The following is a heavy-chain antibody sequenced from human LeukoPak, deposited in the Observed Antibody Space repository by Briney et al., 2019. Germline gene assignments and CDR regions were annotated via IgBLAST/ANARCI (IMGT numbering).Heavy chain of an antibody. CDR1: GYSFSNYW. V-gene: IGHV5-51*06. J-gene: IGHJ4*02. CDR3: AIPPGYCGNDCSFDH. Sequence: GESLKISCEGSGYSFSNYWIGWVRQMPGKGLEWMGIIYPGDYETRYSRSFQGLVTISVDKSISTAYLQWSSLKASDTAMYYCAIPPGYCGNDCSFDHWGQGTLVTVSS. D-gene: IGHD2-21*02. CDR2: IYPGDYET.